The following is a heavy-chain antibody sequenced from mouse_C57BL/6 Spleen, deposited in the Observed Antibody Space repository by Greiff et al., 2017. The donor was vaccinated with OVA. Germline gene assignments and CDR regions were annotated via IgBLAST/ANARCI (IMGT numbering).Heavy chain of an antibody. Sequence: EVMLVESGGGLVQPGGSLKLSCAASGFTFSDYGMAWVRQAPRKGPEWVAFISNLAYSIYYADTVTGRFTISRENAKNTLYLEMSSLRSEDTAMYYCARKGDYEAWFAYWGQGTLVTVSA. J-gene: IGHJ3*01. D-gene: IGHD2-4*01. V-gene: IGHV5-15*01. CDR2: ISNLAYSI. CDR3: ARKGDYEAWFAY. CDR1: GFTFSDYG.